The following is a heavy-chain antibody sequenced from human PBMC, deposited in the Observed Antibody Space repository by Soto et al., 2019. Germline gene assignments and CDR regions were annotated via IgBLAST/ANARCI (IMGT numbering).Heavy chain of an antibody. CDR1: GGSFSGYY. J-gene: IGHJ4*02. V-gene: IGHV4-34*01. Sequence: SETLSLTCAVYGGSFSGYYWSWIRQPPGKGLEWIGEINHSGSTNYNPSLKSRVTISVDTSKNQFSLKLSSVTAADTAVYYCARVRDSSGYYSTTRIDYWGQGTLVTVSS. CDR2: INHSGST. CDR3: ARVRDSSGYYSTTRIDY. D-gene: IGHD3-22*01.